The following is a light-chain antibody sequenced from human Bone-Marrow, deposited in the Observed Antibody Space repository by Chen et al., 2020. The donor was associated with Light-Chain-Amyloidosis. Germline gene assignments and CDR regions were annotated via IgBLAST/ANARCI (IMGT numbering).Light chain of an antibody. CDR2: EVT. V-gene: IGLV2-14*01. J-gene: IGLJ1*01. Sequence: QSALTQPASVSGSPGPSITISCTGTSSDVGGDNHVSWYQQHPDKAPKLIIYEVTTRPSWVPDRFSGSKSDNTASLTISGLQTEDEADYFCSSYTITNTLVFGSGTRVTVL. CDR1: SSDVGGDNH. CDR3: SSYTITNTLV.